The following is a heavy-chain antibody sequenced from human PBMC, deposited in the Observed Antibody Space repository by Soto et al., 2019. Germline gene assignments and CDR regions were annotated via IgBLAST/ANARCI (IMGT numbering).Heavy chain of an antibody. CDR3: ARDFCSTTSCYRWGWYFDL. CDR2: IWYDGSNK. Sequence: QVQLVESGGGVVQPGRSLRLSCAASGFTFSSYGMHWVRQAPGKGLEWVAVIWYDGSNKYYADSVKGRFTISRDNSKNTLYLQMSSLRAEDTAVYYCARDFCSTTSCYRWGWYFDLWGRGTLVTVSS. CDR1: GFTFSSYG. J-gene: IGHJ2*01. V-gene: IGHV3-33*01. D-gene: IGHD2-2*01.